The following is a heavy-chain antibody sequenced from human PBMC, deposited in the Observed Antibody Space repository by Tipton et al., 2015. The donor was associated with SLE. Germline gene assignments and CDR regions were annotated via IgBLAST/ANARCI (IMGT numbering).Heavy chain of an antibody. D-gene: IGHD1/OR15-1a*01. CDR1: GFTFSSYA. J-gene: IGHJ4*02. CDR3: AKFEKTTDFYLDS. V-gene: IGHV3-23*01. CDR2: ISGGGGST. Sequence: SLRLSCATSGFTFSSYALGWGRRAPGKGLEWVSAISGGGGSTDYADFVKGRFSISIDQSKKTLFLQMNSLRVDDTATYYCAKFEKTTDFYLDSWGQGTLVSASS.